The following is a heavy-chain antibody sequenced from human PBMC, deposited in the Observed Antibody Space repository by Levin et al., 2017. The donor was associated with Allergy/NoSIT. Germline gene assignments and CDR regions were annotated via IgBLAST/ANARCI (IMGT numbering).Heavy chain of an antibody. V-gene: IGHV4-59*01. CDR1: GGSISYYH. CDR2: IYYSGST. Sequence: SETLSLTCTVSGGSISYYHWSWIRQPPGKGLEWIGYIYYSGSTNYNPSLKSRVTLSVDTSMNQLSLKLSSVTPADTAVYYCARDSLGGGAVADHWGPGTLVTVSS. D-gene: IGHD6-19*01. J-gene: IGHJ4*02. CDR3: ARDSLGGGAVADH.